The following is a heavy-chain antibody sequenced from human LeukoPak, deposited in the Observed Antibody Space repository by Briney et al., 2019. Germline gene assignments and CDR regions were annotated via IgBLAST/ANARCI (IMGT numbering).Heavy chain of an antibody. CDR2: ISSSSSYR. CDR3: AELGITMIGGV. J-gene: IGHJ6*04. D-gene: IGHD3-10*02. Sequence: GGSLRLSCAASAFIFNSYSMTWVRQAPGKGLEWVSSISSSSSYRYYADSVKGRFSISRDNAKNSLYLQMNSLRAEDTAVYYCAELGITMIGGVWGKGTTVTISS. CDR1: AFIFNSYS. V-gene: IGHV3-21*01.